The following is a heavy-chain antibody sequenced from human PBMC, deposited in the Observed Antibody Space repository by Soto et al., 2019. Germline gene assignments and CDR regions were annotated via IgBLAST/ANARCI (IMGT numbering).Heavy chain of an antibody. V-gene: IGHV4-31*03. D-gene: IGHD3-10*01. Sequence: QVQLQESGPGLVKPSQTLSLTCTVSGGSISSGGYYWSWIRQLPGKGLEWIGYIYYSGSTYYNSSLKSGVTISVDTSKNQLSLKLSSVTAADTAVYYCARGRGVRGVITYYFDYWGQGTLVTVSS. J-gene: IGHJ4*02. CDR2: IYYSGST. CDR1: GGSISSGGYY. CDR3: ARGRGVRGVITYYFDY.